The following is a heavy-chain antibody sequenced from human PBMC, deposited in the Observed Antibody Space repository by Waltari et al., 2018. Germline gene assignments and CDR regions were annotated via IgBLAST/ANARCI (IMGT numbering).Heavy chain of an antibody. D-gene: IGHD4-17*01. V-gene: IGHV1-69*01. CDR3: ALSRYGLASPKFDP. CDR2: IIPVFGTT. CDR1: GGSFSSYA. J-gene: IGHJ5*02. Sequence: QVQLVQPGAEVREPGSSVKIPCRISGGSFSSYAITWVRQAPGQGLEWMGSIIPVFGTTNYAGNFQVRVSISADESTSTAYLEMASLKSEDTAVYYCALSRYGLASPKFDPWGQGTLVTVSS.